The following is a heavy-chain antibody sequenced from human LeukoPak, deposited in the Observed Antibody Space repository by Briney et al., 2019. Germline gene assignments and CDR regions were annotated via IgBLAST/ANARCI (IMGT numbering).Heavy chain of an antibody. V-gene: IGHV3-33*01. J-gene: IGHJ4*02. CDR2: IWYDGSNK. CDR3: ARDRASHFDY. CDR1: GFTFSSYG. Sequence: GRSLRLSCAASGFTFSSYGMHWVRQAPGKGLEWAAVIWYDGSNKYYADSVKGRFTISRDNSKNTLYLQMNSLRAEDTAVYYCARDRASHFDYWGQGTLVTVSS.